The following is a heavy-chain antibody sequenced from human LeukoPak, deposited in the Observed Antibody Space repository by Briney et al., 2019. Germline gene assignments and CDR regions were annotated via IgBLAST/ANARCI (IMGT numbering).Heavy chain of an antibody. J-gene: IGHJ4*02. CDR3: AKGNGYLLVV. CDR1: GFTFSSYG. Sequence: GGSLRLSCAASGFTFSSYGMHWVRQAPGKGLEGVAFIRYDGSNKYYADSVKGRFTISRDNSKNTLYLQMNSLRAEDTAVYYCAKGNGYLLVVWGQGTLVTVSS. V-gene: IGHV3-30*02. CDR2: IRYDGSNK. D-gene: IGHD5-18*01.